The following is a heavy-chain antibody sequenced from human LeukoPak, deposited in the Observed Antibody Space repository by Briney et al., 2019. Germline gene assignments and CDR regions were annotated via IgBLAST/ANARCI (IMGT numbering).Heavy chain of an antibody. J-gene: IGHJ6*02. D-gene: IGHD2-2*01. CDR1: GYTFTSND. CDR3: ARVPAAIGYYYYGMDV. Sequence: ASLKVSCKTSGYTFTSNDTNWVRHATGQGLDWMGWMNPNTGNTGYAQKFQGRVTMTRNTSISTAYMELSSLRSEDTAVYYCARVPAAIGYYYYGMDVWGQGTMVTVSS. V-gene: IGHV1-8*01. CDR2: MNPNTGNT.